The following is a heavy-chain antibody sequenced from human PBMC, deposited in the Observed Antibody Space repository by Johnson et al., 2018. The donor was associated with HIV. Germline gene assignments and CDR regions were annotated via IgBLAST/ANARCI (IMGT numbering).Heavy chain of an antibody. CDR3: AREMGREDDAFDI. J-gene: IGHJ3*02. CDR1: GFTVSSNY. Sequence: VQLVESGGGLIQPGGSLRLSCAASGFTVSSNYMSWVRQAPGKGLEWVSLIYSGGSSYYADSVKGRFTISRANSKNTLELQINSLRAEDTAVYYCAREMGREDDAFDIWGQGTMVTVSS. D-gene: IGHD1-26*01. CDR2: IYSGGSS. V-gene: IGHV3-53*01.